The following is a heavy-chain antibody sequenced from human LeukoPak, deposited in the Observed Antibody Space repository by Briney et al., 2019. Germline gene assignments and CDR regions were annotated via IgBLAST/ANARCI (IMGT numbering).Heavy chain of an antibody. CDR3: ARHEDNYYDSSGYYYVGY. Sequence: SETLSLTCTVSGGSISSSSYYWGWIRQPPGKGLEWIGSIYYSGSTYYNPSLKSRVTISVDTSKNQFSLKLSSVTAADTAVYYCARHEDNYYDSSGYYYVGYWGQGTLVTVSS. J-gene: IGHJ4*02. CDR2: IYYSGST. CDR1: GGSISSSSYY. V-gene: IGHV4-39*01. D-gene: IGHD3-22*01.